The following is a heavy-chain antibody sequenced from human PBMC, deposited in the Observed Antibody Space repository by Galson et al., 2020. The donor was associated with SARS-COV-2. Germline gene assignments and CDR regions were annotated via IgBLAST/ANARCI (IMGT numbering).Heavy chain of an antibody. Sequence: SSETLSLTCTVSGGSVSSGSYYWSWIRPPPGKGLEWIGYIYYSGSTNYNPSLKSRVTISVDTSKNQFSLKLSSVTAADTAVYSCARTLGYTSNWILAGFDYWGQGTLVTVSS. V-gene: IGHV4-61*01. J-gene: IGHJ4*02. D-gene: IGHD6-13*01. CDR1: GGSVSSGSYY. CDR2: IYYSGST. CDR3: ARTLGYTSNWILAGFDY.